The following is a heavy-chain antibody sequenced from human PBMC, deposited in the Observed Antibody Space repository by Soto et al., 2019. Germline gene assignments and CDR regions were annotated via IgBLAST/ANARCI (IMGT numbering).Heavy chain of an antibody. Sequence: QVQLVESGGGVVQPGRSLSLSCAASGFTFSSYAMHWVRQAPGQGLEGVALISYDGSNKYYADSVKGRFTISRDNSKNTLYLQMNSLRPEDTAVYHCARDQGGTTLYYHGMDVWGQGTTVTVSS. J-gene: IGHJ6*02. V-gene: IGHV3-30-3*01. D-gene: IGHD1-7*01. CDR3: ARDQGGTTLYYHGMDV. CDR2: ISYDGSNK. CDR1: GFTFSSYA.